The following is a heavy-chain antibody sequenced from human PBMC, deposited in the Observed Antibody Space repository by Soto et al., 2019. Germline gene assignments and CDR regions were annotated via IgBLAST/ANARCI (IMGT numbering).Heavy chain of an antibody. CDR2: IYWDDDK. D-gene: IGHD3-22*01. J-gene: IGHJ5*02. V-gene: IGHV2-5*02. CDR1: GFSLSTSGVG. Sequence: QITLKESGPTLVKPTQTLTLTCTFSGFSLSTSGVGVGWIRQPPGKALEWLALIYWDDDKRYSPSLKSRLTITKDTSKNQVVLTMTNMDPVDTATYYCAHSRTDYYDTSGPSNWFDPWGQGTLVNVSS. CDR3: AHSRTDYYDTSGPSNWFDP.